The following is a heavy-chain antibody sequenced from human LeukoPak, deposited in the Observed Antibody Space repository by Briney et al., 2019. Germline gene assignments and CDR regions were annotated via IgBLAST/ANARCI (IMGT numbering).Heavy chain of an antibody. J-gene: IGHJ3*02. CDR2: IIPIFGTA. D-gene: IGHD5-24*01. CDR1: GGTFSSYA. V-gene: IGHV1-69*06. CDR3: ATTDGWAQGGAFDI. Sequence: SVKVSCKASGGTFSSYAISWVRQAPGQGLEWMGGIIPIFGTANYAQKFQGRVTMTEDTSTDTAYMELSSLRSEDTAVYYCATTDGWAQGGAFDIWGQGTMVTVSS.